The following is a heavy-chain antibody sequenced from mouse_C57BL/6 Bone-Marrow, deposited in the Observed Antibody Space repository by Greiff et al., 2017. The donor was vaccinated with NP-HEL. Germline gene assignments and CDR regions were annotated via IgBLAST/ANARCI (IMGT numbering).Heavy chain of an antibody. CDR3: ARYYGSSYVGY. V-gene: IGHV1-59*01. D-gene: IGHD1-1*01. J-gene: IGHJ2*01. Sequence: QVQLQQPGAELVRPGTSVELSCKASGYTFTSYWMHWVKQRPGQGLEWIGVIDPSDSYTNYNQKFKGKATLTVDTSSSTAYMQLSSLTSEDSAVYYCARYYGSSYVGYWGQGTTLTVAS. CDR1: GYTFTSYW. CDR2: IDPSDSYT.